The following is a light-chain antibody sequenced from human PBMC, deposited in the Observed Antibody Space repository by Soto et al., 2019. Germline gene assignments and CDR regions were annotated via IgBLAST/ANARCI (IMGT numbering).Light chain of an antibody. CDR3: RQRCSWPPRT. V-gene: IGKV3-11*01. J-gene: IGKJ2*01. CDR1: QRGRSD. Sequence: EIVMAPSPARRSLSPGERAPLSCRASQRGRSDLASYQQKPGQAPRLLIFDAANKATGSPARFSGSGSGPDFTLTTSSLEAEEFAVYYCRQRCSWPPRTFGQGTKVDIK. CDR2: DAA.